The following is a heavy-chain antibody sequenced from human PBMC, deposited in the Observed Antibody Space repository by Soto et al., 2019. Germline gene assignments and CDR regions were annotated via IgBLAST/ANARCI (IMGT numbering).Heavy chain of an antibody. CDR3: AHTQAGPFRQDPFDL. CDR2: IYWDDDK. V-gene: IGHV2-5*02. Sequence: QIALRESGPTLVKPTQTLTLTCSFSAFSVRTSGVGVGWIRQPPGKALEWLALIYWDDDKRYSPSLKSRLTITKDSSENRVVLTMTNMDPVDTATYYCAHTQAGPFRQDPFDLWGQGILVTVSS. D-gene: IGHD6-13*01. CDR1: AFSVRTSGVG. J-gene: IGHJ4*02.